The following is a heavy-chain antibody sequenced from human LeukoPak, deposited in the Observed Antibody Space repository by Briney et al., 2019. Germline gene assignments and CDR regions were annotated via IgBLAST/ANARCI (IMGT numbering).Heavy chain of an antibody. CDR1: GGSISNYY. D-gene: IGHD1-7*01. J-gene: IGHJ3*02. Sequence: SETLSLTCTVSGGSISNYYWSWIRQPPGKGLEWIGEINHSGSTNYNPSLKSRVTISVDTSKNQFSLKLSSVTAADTAVYYCARGELPGAFDIWGQGTMVTVSS. CDR2: INHSGST. V-gene: IGHV4-34*01. CDR3: ARGELPGAFDI.